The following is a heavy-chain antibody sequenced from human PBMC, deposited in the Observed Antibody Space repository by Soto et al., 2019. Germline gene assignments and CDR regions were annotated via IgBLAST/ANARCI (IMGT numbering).Heavy chain of an antibody. Sequence: LSLSCTVSGGSISSGGYYWSWIRQHPGKGLEWIGYIYYSGSTYYNPSLKSRVTISVDTSKNQFSLKLSSVTAADTAVYYCAREGSTYGMDVWGQGTTVTVSS. D-gene: IGHD6-13*01. J-gene: IGHJ6*02. V-gene: IGHV4-31*03. CDR2: IYYSGST. CDR1: GGSISSGGYY. CDR3: AREGSTYGMDV.